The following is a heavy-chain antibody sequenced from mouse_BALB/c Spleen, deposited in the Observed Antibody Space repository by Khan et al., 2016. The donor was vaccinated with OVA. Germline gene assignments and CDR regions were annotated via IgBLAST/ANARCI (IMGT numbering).Heavy chain of an antibody. Sequence: LQQPGSELVRPGASVKLSCKASGYTFTSYWMHWVKQRHGQGLEWIGNIYPGSGTTNYDEKFKSKGTLTVDQSSSTAYMHLSSLTSEDSAVYYGTRGGYYGKSLFGYWGQGTLVTVSA. J-gene: IGHJ3*01. CDR1: GYTFTSYW. D-gene: IGHD2-1*01. CDR3: TRGGYYGKSLFGY. V-gene: IGHV1S22*01. CDR2: IYPGSGTT.